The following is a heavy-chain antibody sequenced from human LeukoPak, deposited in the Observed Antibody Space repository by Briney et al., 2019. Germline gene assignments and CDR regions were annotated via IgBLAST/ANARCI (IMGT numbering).Heavy chain of an antibody. V-gene: IGHV4-39*01. D-gene: IGHD2-21*02. CDR3: ARHADCLGDCHRN. CDR2: IAYSGST. CDR1: GVSISGNYYF. J-gene: IGHJ4*02. Sequence: PSETLSLTRNVSGVSISGNYYFWGWIRQPPGKGLEWIGSIAYSGSTYYNPSLKSRVTIFADTSKNQFSLRLTSVTAADTAVYYCARHADCLGDCHRNWGQGTLVIVSS.